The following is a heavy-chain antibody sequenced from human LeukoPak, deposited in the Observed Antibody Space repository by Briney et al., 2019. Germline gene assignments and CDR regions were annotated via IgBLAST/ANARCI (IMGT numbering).Heavy chain of an antibody. J-gene: IGHJ6*03. CDR1: GGTFSSYA. CDR3: ARVFTRNYYYYYMDV. CDR2: IIPIFGTA. Sequence: SSVKVSCKASGGTFSSYAISWVRQAPGQGLEWMGGIIPIFGTANYAQKFQGRVTITADESTSTAYMELSSLRSEDTAVYYCARVFTRNYYYYYMDVWGKGTTVTVSS. V-gene: IGHV1-69*01.